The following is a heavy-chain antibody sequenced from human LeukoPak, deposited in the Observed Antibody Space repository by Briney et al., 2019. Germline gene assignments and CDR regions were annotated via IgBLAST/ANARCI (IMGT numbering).Heavy chain of an antibody. D-gene: IGHD6-19*01. CDR1: GFTFSSYA. J-gene: IGHJ4*02. Sequence: GGSLRLSCAASGFTFSSYAMSWVRQAPGKGLEWVSTISGSGGSTYYADSVKGRFTISRDNSKNTLYLQMNSLRAEDTAVYYCARHSIAVAGTFGYWGQGTLVTVSS. CDR2: ISGSGGST. CDR3: ARHSIAVAGTFGY. V-gene: IGHV3-23*01.